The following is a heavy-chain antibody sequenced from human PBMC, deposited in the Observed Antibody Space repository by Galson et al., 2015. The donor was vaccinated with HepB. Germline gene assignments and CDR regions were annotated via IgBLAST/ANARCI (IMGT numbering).Heavy chain of an antibody. CDR2: INQDETDK. Sequence: SLRLSCAASEPRFSDRWMSWVRQAPGKGPEWVAYINQDETDKFYVDSVKGRFTISRDNAKKSVFLQMNSLRAEDTAVYYCARGHYGLDVWGQGTTVTV. CDR3: ARGHYGLDV. V-gene: IGHV3-7*03. J-gene: IGHJ6*02. CDR1: EPRFSDRW.